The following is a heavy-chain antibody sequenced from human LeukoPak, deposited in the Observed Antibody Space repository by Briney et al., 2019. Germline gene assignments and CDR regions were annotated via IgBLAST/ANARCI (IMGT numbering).Heavy chain of an antibody. V-gene: IGHV4-59*01. Sequence: TSETLSLTCTVSGDSISSYYCDWIRQPPGKGLEWIGYIYYSGTTNYNPSLKSRVTISVDTSKNQFSLKLSSVTAADTAVYYCVRESYSRYFDYWGQGSLVTVSS. J-gene: IGHJ4*02. CDR1: GDSISSYY. D-gene: IGHD4-11*01. CDR3: VRESYSRYFDY. CDR2: IYYSGTT.